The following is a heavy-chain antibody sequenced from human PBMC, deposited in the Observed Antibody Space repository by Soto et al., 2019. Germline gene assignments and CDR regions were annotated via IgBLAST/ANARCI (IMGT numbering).Heavy chain of an antibody. V-gene: IGHV1-69*01. D-gene: IGHD1-20*01. CDR3: AREGIRGSAMEFDP. Sequence: QVQLVQSGAEVKKPGSSVKVSCKASGGTFSSYAISWVRQAPGQGLEWMGGIIPIFGTANYAQKFQGRVTITADESTSTAYMELSSLRSEDTAVYYCAREGIRGSAMEFDPWGQGTLVTVSS. J-gene: IGHJ5*02. CDR2: IIPIFGTA. CDR1: GGTFSSYA.